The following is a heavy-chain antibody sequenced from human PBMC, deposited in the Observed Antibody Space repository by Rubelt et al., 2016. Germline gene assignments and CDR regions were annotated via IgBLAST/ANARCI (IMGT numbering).Heavy chain of an antibody. CDR1: GYTFTSYA. CDR3: ARDALWELLRFDY. Sequence: QVQLVQSGSELKKPGASVKVSCKASGYTFTSYAMNWVRQAPGQGLEWMGWINPNSGGTNYAQKVQGRVTMTRDTSISTAYMELSRLRSDDTAVYYCARDALWELLRFDYWGQGTLVTVSS. J-gene: IGHJ4*02. CDR2: INPNSGGT. V-gene: IGHV1-2*02. D-gene: IGHD1-26*01.